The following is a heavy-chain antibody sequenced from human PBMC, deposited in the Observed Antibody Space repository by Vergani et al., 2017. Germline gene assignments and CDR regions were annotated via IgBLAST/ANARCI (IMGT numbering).Heavy chain of an antibody. Sequence: QVQLVQSGAEVKKPGSSVKVSCKASGGTFSSYAISWVRQAPGQGLEWMGGIIPIFGTANYAQKFQGRVTITADESTSTAYMELSSLRSEDTAVYYCARESPLGWQQLSANWFDPWGQGTLVTVSS. CDR1: GGTFSSYA. V-gene: IGHV1-69*01. CDR3: ARESPLGWQQLSANWFDP. J-gene: IGHJ5*02. D-gene: IGHD6-13*01. CDR2: IIPIFGTA.